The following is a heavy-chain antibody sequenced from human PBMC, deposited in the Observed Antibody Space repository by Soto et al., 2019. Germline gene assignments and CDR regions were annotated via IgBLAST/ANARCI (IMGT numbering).Heavy chain of an antibody. CDR3: ARDKPVGWLSSYYYYSGMDV. J-gene: IGHJ6*02. V-gene: IGHV1-2*02. D-gene: IGHD3-22*01. CDR2: INPNSGGT. CDR1: GYTFTGYY. Sequence: ASVKVSCKASGYTFTGYYMHWVRQAPGQGLEWMGWINPNSGGTNYAQKFQGRVTMTRDTSISTAYMELSRLRSDDTAVYYCARDKPVGWLSSYYYYSGMDVWGQGTTVTVYS.